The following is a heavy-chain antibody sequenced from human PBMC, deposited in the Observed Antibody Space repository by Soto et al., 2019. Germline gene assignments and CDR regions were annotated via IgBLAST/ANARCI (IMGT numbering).Heavy chain of an antibody. Sequence: ASVKVSCKASGYTFTSYGISWVRQAPGQGLEWMGWISAYNGNTNYAQKLQGRVTMTTDTSTSTAYMELRSLRSDDTAVYYCARDFPCDPSPLSQPHFDYWGQGTRVTVSS. CDR3: ARDFPCDPSPLSQPHFDY. CDR1: GYTFTSYG. V-gene: IGHV1-18*01. D-gene: IGHD2-21*02. CDR2: ISAYNGNT. J-gene: IGHJ4*02.